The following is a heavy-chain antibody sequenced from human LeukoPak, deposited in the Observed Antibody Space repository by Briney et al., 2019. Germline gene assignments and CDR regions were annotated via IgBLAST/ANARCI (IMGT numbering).Heavy chain of an antibody. CDR3: AKGVLPRGFDY. D-gene: IGHD3-10*01. CDR1: GLNLTTYA. J-gene: IGHJ4*02. CDR2: ISDRGDST. V-gene: IGHV3-23*01. Sequence: PGGSLRLSCAASGLNLTTYAMGWVRQAPGKGLEWVSVISDRGDSTYYGDSVKGRFTISRDSSKNTLYLQMNSLRAEDTAVYYCAKGVLPRGFDYWGQGTLVTVSS.